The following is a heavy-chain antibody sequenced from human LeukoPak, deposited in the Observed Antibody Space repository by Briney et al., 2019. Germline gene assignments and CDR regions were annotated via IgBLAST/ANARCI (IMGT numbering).Heavy chain of an antibody. CDR1: GFTFSSYW. V-gene: IGHV3-7*01. D-gene: IGHD3-9*01. CDR3: ARDGDYDILTGYYNILMDYYMDV. CDR2: IKQDGSEK. Sequence: GGSLRLSCAASGFTFSSYWMSWVRQAPGKGLGWVANIKQDGSEKYYVDSVKGRFTISRDNAKNSLYLQMNSLRAEDTAVYYCARDGDYDILTGYYNILMDYYMDVWGKGTTVTVSS. J-gene: IGHJ6*03.